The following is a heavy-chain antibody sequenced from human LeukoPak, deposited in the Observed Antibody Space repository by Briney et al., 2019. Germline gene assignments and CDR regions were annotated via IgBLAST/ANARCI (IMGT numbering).Heavy chain of an antibody. CDR2: ISYSGST. J-gene: IGHJ4*02. V-gene: IGHV4-59*13. CDR1: GGSISSYH. Sequence: SETLSLTCTVSGGSISSYHWSWIRQPPGKGLEWIGNISYSGSTNYNPSLKSRVTISVDTSKNQFSLKLTSVTAADTATYYCARTGGYSSPLGFWGQGTLVTVSS. D-gene: IGHD4-11*01. CDR3: ARTGGYSSPLGF.